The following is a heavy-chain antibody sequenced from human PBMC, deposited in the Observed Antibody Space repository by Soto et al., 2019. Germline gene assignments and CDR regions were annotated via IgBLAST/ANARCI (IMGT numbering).Heavy chain of an antibody. CDR2: INHSGST. CDR3: ARDTGNWFDP. D-gene: IGHD3-10*01. CDR1: GGSFSGYY. V-gene: IGHV4-34*01. Sequence: PSETLSLTCAVYGGSFSGYYWSWIRQPPGKGLEWIGEINHSGSTNYNPSLKSRVTISVDTSKNQFSLELSSVTAADTAVYYCARDTGNWFDPWGQGTLVTVSS. J-gene: IGHJ5*02.